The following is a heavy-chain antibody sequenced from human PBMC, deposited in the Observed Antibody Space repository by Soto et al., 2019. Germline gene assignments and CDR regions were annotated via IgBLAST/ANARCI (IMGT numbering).Heavy chain of an antibody. CDR1: GYTFSSYH. Sequence: QIQLVQSGAEVKKPGASVKVSCKASGYTFSSYHITWVRQAPGQGLEWKGWISAYNGNTNYAQNLQGRVTMTTDPSTSTAYMELRSLTSGGMAVFYCARDLQPVDYRGQGTLVTVSS. V-gene: IGHV1-18*03. D-gene: IGHD2-2*01. CDR3: ARDLQPVDY. CDR2: ISAYNGNT. J-gene: IGHJ4*02.